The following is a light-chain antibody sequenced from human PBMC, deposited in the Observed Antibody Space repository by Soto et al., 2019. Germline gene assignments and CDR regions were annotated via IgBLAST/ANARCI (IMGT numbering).Light chain of an antibody. CDR1: NSDVESYNL. V-gene: IGLV2-14*02. CDR3: SSYTSSSTLEVV. CDR2: EVN. Sequence: QSVLTQPASVSGSPGQSITISCTGTNSDVESYNLVSWYQQHPGKAPTLVIYEVNTRPSGVSNRFSGSKSGNTASLTISGLQAEDEADYYCSSYTSSSTLEVVFGGGTKLTVL. J-gene: IGLJ2*01.